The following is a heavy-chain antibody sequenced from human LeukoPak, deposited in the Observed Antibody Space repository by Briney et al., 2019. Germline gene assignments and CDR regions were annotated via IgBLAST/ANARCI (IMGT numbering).Heavy chain of an antibody. D-gene: IGHD2-2*02. J-gene: IGHJ5*02. Sequence: GGSLRLSCAASGFTFSSYSMNWVRQAPGKGLEWVSSISSSSSYIYYADSVKGRFTISRDNAKNSLYLQMNSLKTEDTAVYYCARYCSSTSCYKPPWGQGTLVTVSS. V-gene: IGHV3-21*03. CDR2: ISSSSSYI. CDR1: GFTFSSYS. CDR3: ARYCSSTSCYKPP.